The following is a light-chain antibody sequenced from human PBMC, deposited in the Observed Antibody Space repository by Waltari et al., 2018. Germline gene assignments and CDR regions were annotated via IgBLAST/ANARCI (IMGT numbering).Light chain of an antibody. V-gene: IGLV4-69*01. CDR1: GEYSAYA. Sequence: LVLTQSPSASASLGASVKLTCSLPGEYSAYAIAWHQQQPLKGPRHFMTVNSDGSHKKGDGISERFSGSSSDLDRYVIISRLQSDDEADYFCQTWGTGIQVFGSGTKLTVL. J-gene: IGLJ3*02. CDR2: VNSDGSH. CDR3: QTWGTGIQV.